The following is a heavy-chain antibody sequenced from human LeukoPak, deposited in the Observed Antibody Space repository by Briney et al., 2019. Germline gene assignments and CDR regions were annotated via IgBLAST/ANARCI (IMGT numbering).Heavy chain of an antibody. V-gene: IGHV3-21*01. Sequence: GGSLRLSCAASGFTFSDYSMNWVRXAXGXGLEXVSSISASRGHIHYADSAKGRFTNSRDNAKNSLYLQMNSLRAEDTAVYYCARAEYSSSWSYVYYFDNWGQGTLVTVSS. CDR1: GFTFSDYS. CDR3: ARAEYSSSWSYVYYFDN. CDR2: ISASRGHI. D-gene: IGHD6-13*01. J-gene: IGHJ4*02.